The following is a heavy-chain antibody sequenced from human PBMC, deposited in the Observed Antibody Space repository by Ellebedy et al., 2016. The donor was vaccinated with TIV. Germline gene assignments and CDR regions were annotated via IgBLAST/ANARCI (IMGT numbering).Heavy chain of an antibody. CDR3: ARSEDCSGGNCYSYYHCMDV. CDR1: GFTFRSYA. CDR2: ISYDGTTK. V-gene: IGHV3-30*01. D-gene: IGHD2-15*01. Sequence: GESLKISCAASGFTFRSYAMHWVRQAPGRGLEWVALISYDGTTKHHADSVRGRFTISRDNSKNTLDLQMNSLGAEDMAVYYCARSEDCSGGNCYSYYHCMDVWGQGTTVIVSS. J-gene: IGHJ6*02.